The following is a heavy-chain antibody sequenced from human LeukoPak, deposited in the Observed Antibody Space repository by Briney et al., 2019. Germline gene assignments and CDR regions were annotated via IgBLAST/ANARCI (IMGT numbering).Heavy chain of an antibody. CDR3: ARHDTYPRDYYYYGMDV. J-gene: IGHJ6*02. CDR1: GGSISSSSYY. Sequence: PSETLSLTCTVSGGSISSSSYYWGWIRQPPGKGLEWIGSIYYSGSTYYNPSLKSRVTISVDTSKNQFSLKLSSVTAADTAVYYCARHDTYPRDYYYYGMDVWGQGTTVTVSS. CDR2: IYYSGST. D-gene: IGHD5-18*01. V-gene: IGHV4-39*01.